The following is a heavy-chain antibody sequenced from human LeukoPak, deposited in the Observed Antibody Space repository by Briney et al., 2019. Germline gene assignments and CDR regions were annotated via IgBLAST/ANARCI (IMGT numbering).Heavy chain of an antibody. CDR3: ARLEYCSSTSCSPYYYYYMDV. V-gene: IGHV4-59*01. Sequence: SETLSLTCTVSGGSISSYYWSWIREPPGKGLGWSGYIYYSGRADYNPSLKSRVTISVDTSKNPFSLKLSSVTAADTAVYYCARLEYCSSTSCSPYYYYYMDVWGKGTTVTISS. CDR1: GGSISSYY. CDR2: IYYSGRA. D-gene: IGHD2-2*01. J-gene: IGHJ6*03.